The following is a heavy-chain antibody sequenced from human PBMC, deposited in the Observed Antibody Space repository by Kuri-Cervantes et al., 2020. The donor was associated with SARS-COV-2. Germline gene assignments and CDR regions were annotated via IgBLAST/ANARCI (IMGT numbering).Heavy chain of an antibody. Sequence: ASVQVSCKASGYTFTGYYMHWVRQAPGQGLEWMGWINPNSGGTNYAQKFQGRVTMTRDTSISTAYMELSRLRSDDTAVYYCARDSVATIEGYYYYYMDVWGKGTTVTVSS. D-gene: IGHD5-12*01. CDR1: GYTFTGYY. CDR3: ARDSVATIEGYYYYYMDV. CDR2: INPNSGGT. V-gene: IGHV1-2*02. J-gene: IGHJ6*03.